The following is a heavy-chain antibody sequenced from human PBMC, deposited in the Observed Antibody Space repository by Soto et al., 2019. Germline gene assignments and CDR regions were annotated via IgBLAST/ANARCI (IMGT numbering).Heavy chain of an antibody. CDR1: GGAIRNSIYY. Sequence: SETLSLTCTVSGGAIRNSIYYWGWIRQPPGKGLEWIGTIYYDGSVAYSPSLKSRVTLSVDTSRNHFSVKINSVTAADTAVYFCARHRIAVAGPLDYWGQGTLVTVSA. CDR2: IYYDGSV. V-gene: IGHV4-39*01. CDR3: ARHRIAVAGPLDY. J-gene: IGHJ4*02. D-gene: IGHD6-19*01.